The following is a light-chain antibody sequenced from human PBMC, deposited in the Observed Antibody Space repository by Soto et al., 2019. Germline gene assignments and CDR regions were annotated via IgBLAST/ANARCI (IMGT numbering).Light chain of an antibody. CDR2: DAS. CDR1: QSLGSY. J-gene: IGKJ1*01. Sequence: ETALTQSPATLSLSPGERATLSCRASQSLGSYLAWYQQKPGQAPRLLIYDASTRATGVPARFSGSGSGTDFTLTISRLEPEDFAVYYCQQYGSSGTFGQGTKVDIK. V-gene: IGKV3-20*01. CDR3: QQYGSSGT.